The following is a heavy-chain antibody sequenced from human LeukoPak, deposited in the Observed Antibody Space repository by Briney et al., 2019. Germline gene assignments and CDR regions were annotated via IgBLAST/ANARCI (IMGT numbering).Heavy chain of an antibody. CDR2: ISSSSSAI. V-gene: IGHV3-48*01. D-gene: IGHD3-22*01. CDR3: ARAYYYDSSGYEGDFDY. J-gene: IGHJ4*02. CDR1: GFTFSSYS. Sequence: GGSLRLSCVASGFTFSSYSMNWVRQAPGKGLEWVSYISSSSSAIYYADSVKGRFTISRDNAKNSLYLQMNILRAEDMAVYYCARAYYYDSSGYEGDFDYWGQGTLVTVSS.